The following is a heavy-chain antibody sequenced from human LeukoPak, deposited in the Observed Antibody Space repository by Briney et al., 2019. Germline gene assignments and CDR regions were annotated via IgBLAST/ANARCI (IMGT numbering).Heavy chain of an antibody. V-gene: IGHV3-23*01. Sequence: GGSLRLSCVASGFTFSVHGMSWVRQAPGEGLEWVSSVGGGPDIHYADSVKGRFTASRDDSKNTAFFQMNNLRTADPAAFYWWKGATPHNGIWDNFDHWGQGTPVTVSS. CDR3: WKGATPHNGIWDNFDH. D-gene: IGHD1-26*01. CDR1: GFTFSVHG. CDR2: VGGGPDI. J-gene: IGHJ4*02.